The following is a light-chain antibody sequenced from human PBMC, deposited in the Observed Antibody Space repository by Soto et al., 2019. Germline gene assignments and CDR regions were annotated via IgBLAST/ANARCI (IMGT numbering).Light chain of an antibody. CDR1: QSVSSN. CDR3: QQYNNWPWT. Sequence: EIVMTQSPATLSVSPGERATLSCRASQSVSSNLAWYQQKPGKSPRLRFYGASTRATGIPARFSGSGSGTEFTRTVSSLQFEDFAVYSCQQYNNWPWTFGQGTKVEIK. V-gene: IGKV3-15*01. J-gene: IGKJ1*01. CDR2: GAS.